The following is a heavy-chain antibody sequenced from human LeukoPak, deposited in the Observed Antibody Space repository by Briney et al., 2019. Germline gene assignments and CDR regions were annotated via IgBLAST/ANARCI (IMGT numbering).Heavy chain of an antibody. CDR3: ARVKTTMVREDY. J-gene: IGHJ4*02. V-gene: IGHV1-18*04. Sequence: ASVKVSCKASGYTFTSYGISWGRQAPGQGLEWMGWISAYNGNTNYAQKLQGRVTMTTDTSTSTAYMELRSLRSDDTAVYYCARVKTTMVREDYWGQGTLVTVSS. D-gene: IGHD3-10*01. CDR2: ISAYNGNT. CDR1: GYTFTSYG.